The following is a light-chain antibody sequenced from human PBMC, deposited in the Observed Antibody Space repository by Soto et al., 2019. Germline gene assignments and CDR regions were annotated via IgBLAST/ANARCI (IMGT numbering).Light chain of an antibody. V-gene: IGKV3-15*01. J-gene: IGKJ5*01. CDR2: GAS. Sequence: EIVLKQSPATLSLSPGERATLSCRASQSVSSYLAGYQQKPGQATRLLIYGASARALGIPARFSGIGSGTEFSFTVTSLQSEDFAVYYCQQYDQWPITFGQGTRLEI. CDR3: QQYDQWPIT. CDR1: QSVSSY.